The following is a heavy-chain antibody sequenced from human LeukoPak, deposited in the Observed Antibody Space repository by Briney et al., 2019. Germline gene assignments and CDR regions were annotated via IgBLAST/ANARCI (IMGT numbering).Heavy chain of an antibody. J-gene: IGHJ1*01. CDR1: GYSFISDW. Sequence: GESLRISCKGSGYSFISDWISWVRQMPGKGLEWMGRIDPSDSYTNYSPSFQGHVTISADKSISTAYLQWSSLKASDTAMYYCAGAGIAVAGNAEYFQHWGQGTLVTVSS. D-gene: IGHD6-19*01. CDR3: AGAGIAVAGNAEYFQH. V-gene: IGHV5-10-1*01. CDR2: IDPSDSYT.